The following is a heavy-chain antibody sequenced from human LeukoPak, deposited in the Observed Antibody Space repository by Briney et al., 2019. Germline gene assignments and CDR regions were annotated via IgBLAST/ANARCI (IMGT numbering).Heavy chain of an antibody. CDR1: GVTFSSYS. CDR3: ASLYCSSTSCLL. D-gene: IGHD2-2*01. V-gene: IGHV3-21*01. J-gene: IGHJ4*02. Sequence: PGGSLRLSCAASGVTFSSYSMNWDRQAPGKGLEWVSSISSSSSYIYYADSVKGRFTISRDNAKNSLYLQMNSLRAEDTAVYYCASLYCSSTSCLLWGQGTLVTVSS. CDR2: ISSSSSYI.